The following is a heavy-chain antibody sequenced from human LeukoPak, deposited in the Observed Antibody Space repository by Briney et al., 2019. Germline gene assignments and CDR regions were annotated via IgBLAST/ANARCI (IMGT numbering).Heavy chain of an antibody. CDR3: ARHFFDDGSGSDY. J-gene: IGHJ4*02. Sequence: SETLSLTCTVSGGSISSYYWSWIRQPPGKGLEWIGHIYYSGSTNYNPSLKSRVTISVDTSKNQFSLKLSSVTAADTAVYYCARHFFDDGSGSDYWGQGTLVTVSS. CDR1: GGSISSYY. CDR2: IYYSGST. D-gene: IGHD3-22*01. V-gene: IGHV4-59*08.